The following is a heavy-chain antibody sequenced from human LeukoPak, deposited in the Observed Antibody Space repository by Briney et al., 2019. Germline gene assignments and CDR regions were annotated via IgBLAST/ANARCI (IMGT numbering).Heavy chain of an antibody. CDR1: GFTFSSYW. D-gene: IGHD4-17*01. CDR2: INKDGSST. J-gene: IGHJ1*01. Sequence: GGSLRLSCAASGFTFSSYWMHWVRQAPGKGLVWVLHINKDGSSTSYADSVKGRFTISRDNAKNTLYLQMSSLRAEDTALYYCARPLYGDFAKYFQRWGQGTLVTVSS. V-gene: IGHV3-74*01. CDR3: ARPLYGDFAKYFQR.